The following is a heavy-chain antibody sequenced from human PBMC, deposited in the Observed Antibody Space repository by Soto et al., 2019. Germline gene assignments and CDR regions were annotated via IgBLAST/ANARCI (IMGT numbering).Heavy chain of an antibody. J-gene: IGHJ6*02. V-gene: IGHV2-5*01. Sequence: QITLKESGPTLVKPTQTLTLTCTFSGFSLSTSGVGVGWIRQPPGKALEWLALIYWNDDKRYSPSLKSRLTITKDTSKNQVVLTMTNMDPVDTATYYCAHRERSSWREYDYYYGMDVWGQGTTVTVSS. CDR3: AHRERSSWREYDYYYGMDV. CDR2: IYWNDDK. D-gene: IGHD6-13*01. CDR1: GFSLSTSGVG.